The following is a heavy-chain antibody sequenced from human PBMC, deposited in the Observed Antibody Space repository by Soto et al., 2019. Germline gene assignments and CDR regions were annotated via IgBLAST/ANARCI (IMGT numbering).Heavy chain of an antibody. V-gene: IGHV1-3*01. CDR2: INPGHGDT. Sequence: QVQLVQSGAEVREPGASVKLSCRTSGYIFSSHTIHWVRQAPGQRLEWMGWINPGHGDTTYSQKFQGRVTFTRDTSATTAYMELSGLTSEDTTIYYCARVMGSSTSCLDTWGQGTLVTVSS. J-gene: IGHJ5*02. CDR1: GYIFSSHT. D-gene: IGHD2-2*01. CDR3: ARVMGSSTSCLDT.